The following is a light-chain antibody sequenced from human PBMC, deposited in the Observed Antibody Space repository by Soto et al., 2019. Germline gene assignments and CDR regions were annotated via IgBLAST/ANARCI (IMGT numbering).Light chain of an antibody. J-gene: IGKJ1*01. V-gene: IGKV3-11*01. CDR3: QQRSSWHT. CDR1: QSVGSY. CDR2: DAS. Sequence: EIVLTQSPATLSLSPGERATLSCRASQSVGSYLAWYQQKPGQAPRLLIYDASNRATGIPARFSGSGSGTDFTLTISSLEPEDSAIYYCQQRSSWHTFGQGTKV.